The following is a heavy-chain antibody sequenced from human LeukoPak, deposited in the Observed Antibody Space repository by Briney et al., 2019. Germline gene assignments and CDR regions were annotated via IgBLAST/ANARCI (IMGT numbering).Heavy chain of an antibody. V-gene: IGHV4-30-4*08. CDR3: TSSYYDFWSGYWNYYYMDA. Sequence: SQTLSLTCTVSGGSISSGDYYWSWIRQPPGKGLEWIGYIYHSGSTYYNPSLKSRVTISVDTSKNQFSLKLSSVTAADTAVYYCTSSYYDFWSGYWNYYYMDAWGKGTTVTVSS. J-gene: IGHJ6*03. CDR1: GGSISSGDYY. D-gene: IGHD3-3*01. CDR2: IYHSGST.